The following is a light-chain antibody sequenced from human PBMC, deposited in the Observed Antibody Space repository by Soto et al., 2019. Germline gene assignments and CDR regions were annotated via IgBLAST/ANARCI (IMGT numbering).Light chain of an antibody. CDR3: QQYNYWPS. V-gene: IGKV3-15*01. Sequence: EIVMTQSPDTLSVSPGERATLSCSASESVNSNLAWYQQKPGQAPRLLIYRASTRASDITARFSGSGSGTDYTLTINSLHSEDFAVYYCQQYNYWPSFGQGTKVDIK. J-gene: IGKJ1*01. CDR1: ESVNSN. CDR2: RAS.